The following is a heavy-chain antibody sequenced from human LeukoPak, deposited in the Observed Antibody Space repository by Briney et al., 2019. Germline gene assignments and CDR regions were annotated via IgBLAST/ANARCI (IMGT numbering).Heavy chain of an antibody. V-gene: IGHV4-34*01. CDR2: INHSGST. CDR3: ASERNAFDI. CDR1: GGSFSGYY. Sequence: SETLSLTCAVYGGSFSGYYWSWIRQPPGKGLEWIGEINHSGSTNYNPSLKGRVTISVDTSKNQFSLKLSSVTAADTAVYYCASERNAFDIWGQGTMVTVSS. J-gene: IGHJ3*02.